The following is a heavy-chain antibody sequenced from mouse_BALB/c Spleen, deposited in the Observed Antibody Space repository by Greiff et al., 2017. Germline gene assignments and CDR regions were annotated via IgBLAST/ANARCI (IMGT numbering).Heavy chain of an antibody. Sequence: VQLQQSGAELMKPGASVSISCKATGFTFSSYWIEWVKQVPGHGLEWIGEILPGSGSTNYNEKLTGKATFTADTSSNTTYMQLSSLTSEDSAIYYCARRLCRDGIDYWGQGTSVTVSS. CDR1: GFTFSSYW. CDR3: ARRLCRDGIDY. J-gene: IGHJ4*01. V-gene: IGHV1-9*01. CDR2: ILPGSGST. D-gene: IGHD1-2*01.